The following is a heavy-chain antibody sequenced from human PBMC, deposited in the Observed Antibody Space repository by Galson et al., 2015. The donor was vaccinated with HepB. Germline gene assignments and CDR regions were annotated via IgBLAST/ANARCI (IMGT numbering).Heavy chain of an antibody. CDR3: ATDSSPYYYDTSGNFGYFDP. CDR2: IVLGSGNT. Sequence: SVKVSCKASGFIFSSSAMQWVRQARGQRLEWIGWIVLGSGNTNYAQKFQERVTITRDMSTNTAYMELSSLRSEDTAVYYCATDSSPYYYDTSGNFGYFDPWGRGTLVTVSS. V-gene: IGHV1-58*02. D-gene: IGHD3-22*01. J-gene: IGHJ2*01. CDR1: GFIFSSSA.